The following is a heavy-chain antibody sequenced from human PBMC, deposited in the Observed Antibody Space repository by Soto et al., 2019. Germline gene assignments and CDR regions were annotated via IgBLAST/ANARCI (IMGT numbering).Heavy chain of an antibody. V-gene: IGHV1-69*04. CDR2: ISPFLDMA. CDR1: GSTFSSFT. J-gene: IGHJ4*02. CDR3: ARDRPEYYFDY. Sequence: SVKVSCKASGSTFSSFTISWVRQAPGQGLEWMGRISPFLDMANYAQTLQGRVTITADKATSTAYMELSSLRSEDTAVYYCARDRPEYYFDYWGQGALVTVSS.